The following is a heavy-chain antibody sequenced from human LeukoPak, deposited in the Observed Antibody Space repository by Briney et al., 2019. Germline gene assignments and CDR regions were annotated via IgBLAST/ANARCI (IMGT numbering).Heavy chain of an antibody. Sequence: GASVKVSCKASGYTFSSYDINWVRQATGQGLEWMGWMNPNSGNTGYAQKFQGRVTMTRNTSISTAYMELSSLRSEDTAVYYCARGRRDSSGYYYWGQGTLVTVSS. D-gene: IGHD3-22*01. V-gene: IGHV1-8*01. CDR3: ARGRRDSSGYYY. J-gene: IGHJ4*02. CDR2: MNPNSGNT. CDR1: GYTFSSYD.